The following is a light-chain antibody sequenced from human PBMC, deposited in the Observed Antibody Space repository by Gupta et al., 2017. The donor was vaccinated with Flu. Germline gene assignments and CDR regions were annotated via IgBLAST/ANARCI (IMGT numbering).Light chain of an antibody. CDR3: QQDNCWPPIT. Sequence: ATLYASPGERGTRSCRASQSVRSNLDWYKQKPGQPPRLLIYDASTSYTGIKARISGSGYGKEVTLTISSRQKEEFAGYYFQQDNCWPPITFGHGTKVDIK. CDR1: QSVRSN. J-gene: IGKJ3*01. CDR2: DAS. V-gene: IGKV3-15*01.